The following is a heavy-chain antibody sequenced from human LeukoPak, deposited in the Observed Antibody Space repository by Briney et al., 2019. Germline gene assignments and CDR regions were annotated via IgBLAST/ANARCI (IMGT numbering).Heavy chain of an antibody. D-gene: IGHD3-22*01. V-gene: IGHV4-31*03. Sequence: SETLSLTCTVSGASIRSSGYYWSWIRQDPAKGLEWIGYIYHSGNTYYNPSLKSRVTISLDTSKNQFSLKLRSVTAADTAVYYCAGANYYDSTGYLPVVYPSDFWGQGTLVTVSS. CDR2: IYHSGNT. CDR3: AGANYYDSTGYLPVVYPSDF. CDR1: GASIRSSGYY. J-gene: IGHJ4*02.